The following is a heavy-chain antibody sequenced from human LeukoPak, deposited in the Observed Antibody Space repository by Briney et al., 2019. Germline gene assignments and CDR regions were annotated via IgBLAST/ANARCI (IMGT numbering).Heavy chain of an antibody. D-gene: IGHD3-9*01. CDR2: IYHSGST. Sequence: SGTLSLTCAVSGGSISSSNWSSWVRQPPGKWLEWIGEIYHSGSTNYNPSLKSRVTISVDKSKNQFSLKLSSVTAADTFFYSCRRRHTIFYAGLNLDGAFDIWGQGTMVTVSS. CDR1: GGSISSSNW. J-gene: IGHJ3*02. CDR3: RRRHTIFYAGLNLDGAFDI. V-gene: IGHV4-4*02.